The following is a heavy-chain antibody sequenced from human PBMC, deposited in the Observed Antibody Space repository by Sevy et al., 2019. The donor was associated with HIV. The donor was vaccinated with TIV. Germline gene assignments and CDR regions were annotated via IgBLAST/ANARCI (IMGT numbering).Heavy chain of an antibody. Sequence: GGSLRLSCAASGFTFSSYAMSWVRQAPGKGLEWVSAISGSGGSTYYADSVKGRFTISRDNSKNTLYLQMNSLRAEDAAVYYCAKETARPFGPHWFDPWGQGTLVTVSS. CDR2: ISGSGGST. V-gene: IGHV3-23*01. CDR1: GFTFSSYA. CDR3: AKETARPFGPHWFDP. J-gene: IGHJ5*02. D-gene: IGHD6-6*01.